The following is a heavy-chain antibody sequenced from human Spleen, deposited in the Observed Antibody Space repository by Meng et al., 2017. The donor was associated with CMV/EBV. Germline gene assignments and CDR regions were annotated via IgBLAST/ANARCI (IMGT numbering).Heavy chain of an antibody. CDR3: ARDRAALGYYYYAMDV. CDR2: ISYSGST. D-gene: IGHD2-15*01. J-gene: IGHJ6*02. Sequence: SETLSLTCTVSGHPITIYYWSWIRQTPGKGLEWIGYISYSGSTNYSPSLRSRVSLSVDTSKNQFSLELSAVTAADTAIYYCARDRAALGYYYYAMDVWGQGTTVTVSS. V-gene: IGHV4-59*01. CDR1: GHPITIYY.